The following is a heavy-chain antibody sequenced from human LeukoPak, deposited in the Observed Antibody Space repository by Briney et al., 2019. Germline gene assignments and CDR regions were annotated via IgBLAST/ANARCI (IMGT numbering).Heavy chain of an antibody. V-gene: IGHV4-59*12. Sequence: PSETLSLTCTVSGGSISSYYWSWIRQPPGKGLEWIGYICYSGSTNYNPSLKSRVTISVDTSKNQFSLKLSSVTAADTAVYYCARGTYGSGSYLPSYYFDYWGQGTLVTVSS. CDR3: ARGTYGSGSYLPSYYFDY. J-gene: IGHJ4*02. CDR1: GGSISSYY. CDR2: ICYSGST. D-gene: IGHD3-10*01.